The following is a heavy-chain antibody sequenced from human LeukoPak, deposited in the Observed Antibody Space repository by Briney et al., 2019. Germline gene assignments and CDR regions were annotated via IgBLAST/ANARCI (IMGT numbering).Heavy chain of an antibody. CDR1: GFTFSSYG. D-gene: IGHD2-2*02. Sequence: GGSLRLSCAASGFTFSSYGMHWFRQAPGKGLEWVAFIRYDGSNKYYADSVKGRFTISRDNSKNTLYLQMNSLRAEDTAVYYCAKEIGYCSSTSCYTPGYWGQGTLVTVSS. CDR2: IRYDGSNK. J-gene: IGHJ4*02. V-gene: IGHV3-30*02. CDR3: AKEIGYCSSTSCYTPGY.